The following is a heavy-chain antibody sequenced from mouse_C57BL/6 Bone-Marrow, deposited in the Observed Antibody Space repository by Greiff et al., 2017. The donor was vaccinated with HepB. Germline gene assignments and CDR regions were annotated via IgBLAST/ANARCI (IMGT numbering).Heavy chain of an antibody. CDR1: GFNIKDDY. V-gene: IGHV14-4*01. D-gene: IGHD2-1*01. CDR2: IDPENGDT. CDR3: TTWDGKAWFAY. Sequence: EVQLQQSGAELVRPGASVKLSCTASGFNIKDDYMHWVKQRPEQGLEWIGWIDPENGDTEDASKFQGKATITADTSSNTAYLQLSSLTSEDTAVYYCTTWDGKAWFAYWGQGTLVTVSA. J-gene: IGHJ3*01.